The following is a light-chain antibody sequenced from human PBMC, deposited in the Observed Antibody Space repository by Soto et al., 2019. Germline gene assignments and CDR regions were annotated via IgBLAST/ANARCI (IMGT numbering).Light chain of an antibody. CDR1: QSVSSN. J-gene: IGKJ4*01. CDR2: GAS. Sequence: EIVVTQSPATLSVSPGERATLSCRASQSVSSNLAWYQQKPGQAPRLLIYGASTRATGIPARFSGSGSGTEFTLTISSLQSEDFAVYYCQQYNNWPLPRTFGGGTKVEIK. V-gene: IGKV3-15*01. CDR3: QQYNNWPLPRT.